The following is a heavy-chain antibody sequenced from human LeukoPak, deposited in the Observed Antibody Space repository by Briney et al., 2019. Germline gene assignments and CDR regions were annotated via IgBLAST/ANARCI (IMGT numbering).Heavy chain of an antibody. CDR1: GGSISSGDYY. CDR2: IYYSGST. Sequence: PSETLSLTCTVSGGSISSGDYYWSWIRQPPGKGLEWIGYIYYSGSTYYNPSLKSRVTISVDTSKNQFSLKLSSVTAADTAVYYCARGAYYYDSSSYYYGEMRYYGMDVWGQGTTVTVSS. CDR3: ARGAYYYDSSSYYYGEMRYYGMDV. D-gene: IGHD3-22*01. V-gene: IGHV4-30-4*01. J-gene: IGHJ6*02.